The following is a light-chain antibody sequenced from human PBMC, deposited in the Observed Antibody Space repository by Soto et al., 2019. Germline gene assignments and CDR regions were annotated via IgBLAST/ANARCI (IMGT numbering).Light chain of an antibody. Sequence: QSALTQPASVSGSPGQSITISCTGTSSDVGGYNYVSWYQQHPGKAPKIMIYEVSNRLSGVSNRFSGYKAGNTASLTISGLKDEDEADYYCSSYTSSSTLVFGTGTKLTVL. V-gene: IGLV2-14*01. CDR2: EVS. CDR3: SSYTSSSTLV. CDR1: SSDVGGYNY. J-gene: IGLJ1*01.